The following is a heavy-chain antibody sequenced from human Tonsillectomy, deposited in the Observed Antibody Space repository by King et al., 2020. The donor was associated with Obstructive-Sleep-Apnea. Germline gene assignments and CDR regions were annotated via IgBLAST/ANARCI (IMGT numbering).Heavy chain of an antibody. J-gene: IGHJ5*02. D-gene: IGHD2-15*01. V-gene: IGHV4-34*01. CDR2: INHSGST. CDR3: ARSDIVVVVSATKSSNWFDP. CDR1: GGSFSGYY. Sequence: VQLQQWGAGLLKPSETLSLTCAVFGGSFSGYYWTWVRQSPDKGLEWIGEINHSGSTNYNPSLKSRVTISVDTSKNQFSLNLNSVTAADTAVYYCARSDIVVVVSATKSSNWFDPWGQGTLVTVSS.